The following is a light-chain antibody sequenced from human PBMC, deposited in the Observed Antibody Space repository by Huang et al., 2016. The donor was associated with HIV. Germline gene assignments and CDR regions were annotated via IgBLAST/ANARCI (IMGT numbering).Light chain of an antibody. J-gene: IGKJ4*01. Sequence: DIQMTQSPSSLSASVGDRVTITCLASRGIRNSLAWYQQQPGKAPKLLLYAASRLQGGGPSRCSGSGSRTDYTLTISSLQPEDSATYYCQQYYNTTLSFGGGTKVEIK. CDR2: AAS. CDR3: QQYYNTTLS. V-gene: IGKV1-NL1*01. CDR1: RGIRNS.